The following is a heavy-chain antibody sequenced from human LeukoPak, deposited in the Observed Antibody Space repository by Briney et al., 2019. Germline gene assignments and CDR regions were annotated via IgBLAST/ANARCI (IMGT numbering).Heavy chain of an antibody. CDR2: TYFNSEIA. D-gene: IGHD2-15*01. V-gene: IGHV1-46*01. J-gene: IGHJ4*02. CDR3: ARDNKWSSDY. Sequence: ASVKVSCKAFGYSFRSHHIHGVRQAPGQGLEGRGRTYFNSEIATYAQKFQGRVSMTRDTSTSTVYLDLSSLTYEDTAVYYCARDNKWSSDYWGQGTLVTVYS. CDR1: GYSFRSHH.